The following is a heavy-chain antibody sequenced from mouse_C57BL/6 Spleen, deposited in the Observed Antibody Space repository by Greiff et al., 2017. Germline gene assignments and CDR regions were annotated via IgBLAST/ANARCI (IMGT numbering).Heavy chain of an antibody. CDR1: GYTFTDYE. CDR2: IDPETGGT. D-gene: IGHD1-1*01. CDR3: TRSFITTVTVY. J-gene: IGHJ2*01. Sequence: QVQLKESGAELVRPGASVTLSCKASGYTFTDYEMHWVKQTPVHGLEWIGAIDPETGGTAYNQKFKGKAILTADKSSSTAYMELRSLTSEDSAVYYCTRSFITTVTVYWGQGTTLTVSS. V-gene: IGHV1-15*01.